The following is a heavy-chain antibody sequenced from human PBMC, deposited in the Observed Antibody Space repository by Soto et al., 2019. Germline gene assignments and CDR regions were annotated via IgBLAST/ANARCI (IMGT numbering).Heavy chain of an antibody. D-gene: IGHD3-10*01. CDR1: GYTFTSYG. CDR3: ARDKGDYYGSGSYYNHYYYYYGLDV. V-gene: IGHV1-18*01. J-gene: IGHJ6*02. Sequence: ASVKVSCKASGYTFTSYGISWVRQAPGQGLEWMGWISAYNGNTNYAQKLQGRVTMTTDTSTSTAYMELRSLRSDDTAVYYCARDKGDYYGSGSYYNHYYYYYGLDVWGQATTVTVSS. CDR2: ISAYNGNT.